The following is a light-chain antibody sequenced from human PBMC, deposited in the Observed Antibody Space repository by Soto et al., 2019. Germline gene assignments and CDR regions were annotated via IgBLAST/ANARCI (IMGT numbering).Light chain of an antibody. CDR2: LGS. J-gene: IGKJ1*01. V-gene: IGKV2-28*01. CDR3: MQALQAPLT. CDR1: QSLLHSNGYNY. Sequence: DIVVTQSPLSLPVTPGEPDSISCRSSQSLLHSNGYNYLDWYLQKPGQSPQLLIYLGSNRASGVPDRFSGSGSGTDFTLKISRVEAEDVGLYYCMQALQAPLTFGQGTKVEIE.